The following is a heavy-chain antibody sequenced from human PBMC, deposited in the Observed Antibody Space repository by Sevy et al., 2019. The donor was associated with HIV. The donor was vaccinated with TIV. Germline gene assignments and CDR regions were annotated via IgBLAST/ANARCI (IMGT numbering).Heavy chain of an antibody. V-gene: IGHV3-11*01. D-gene: IGHD4-17*01. CDR2: ISSSGTTR. CDR3: AGVPTVISFDF. CDR1: GFSLSDYY. Sequence: GGSLRLSCAGSGFSLSDYYMSWIRQAPGKGLEWVSYISSSGTTRYYADSVRGRFTISKDNAKKSLYLQMNSLRAEDTAIYYCAGVPTVISFDFWGQGVLVTVSS. J-gene: IGHJ4*02.